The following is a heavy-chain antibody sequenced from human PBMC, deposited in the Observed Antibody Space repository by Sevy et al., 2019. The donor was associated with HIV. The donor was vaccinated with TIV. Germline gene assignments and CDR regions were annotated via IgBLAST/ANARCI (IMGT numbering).Heavy chain of an antibody. V-gene: IGHV5-51*01. CDR3: ARHHASYGVTGYYYYYGLDV. CDR1: GYTFSSYW. Sequence: ESLKISCKDSGYTFSSYWIGWVRQMPGKGLEWMGIIFPDDSDTRYSPSFQGQVTISADKSTSTAYLHWSSLKASDTAMYYCARHHASYGVTGYYYYYGLDVWGQGTTVTVSS. J-gene: IGHJ6*02. D-gene: IGHD3-16*01. CDR2: IFPDDSDT.